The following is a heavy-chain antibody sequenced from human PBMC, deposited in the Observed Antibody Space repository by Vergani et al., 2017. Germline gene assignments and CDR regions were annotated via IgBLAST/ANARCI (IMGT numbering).Heavy chain of an antibody. Sequence: EVQLLESGGGLVQPGGSLRLSCAASGFTFSSYAMSWVRQAPGKGLEWVSVIYSGGSTYYADSVKGRFTISRDNSKNTLYLQMNSLRAEDTAVYYCARGDGLDYWGQGTLVTVSS. J-gene: IGHJ4*02. CDR3: ARGDGLDY. V-gene: IGHV3-23*03. CDR1: GFTFSSYA. D-gene: IGHD2-21*02. CDR2: IYSGGST.